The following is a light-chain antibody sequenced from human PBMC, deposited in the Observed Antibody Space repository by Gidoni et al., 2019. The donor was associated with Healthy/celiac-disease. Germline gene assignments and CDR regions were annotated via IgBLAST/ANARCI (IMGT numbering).Light chain of an antibody. V-gene: IGKV3-20*01. J-gene: IGKJ1*01. CDR1: QSVSSGT. CDR3: QQYYSTPRT. CDR2: GAS. Sequence: DIVLTQSPGTLSLSPGARAPLSCRASQSVSSGTLAWYHQKPGQATRLLIYGASSRATGSPDSCSGSGSGTDFSLTISRLEPDDFAVYYCQQYYSTPRTFGQGTKVEIK.